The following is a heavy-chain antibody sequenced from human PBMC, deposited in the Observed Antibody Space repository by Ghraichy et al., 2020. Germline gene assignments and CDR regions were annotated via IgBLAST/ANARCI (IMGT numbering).Heavy chain of an antibody. D-gene: IGHD1-1*01. Sequence: GGSLRLSCAASGFSFNTFSMNWVRQSPVKGLEWVSYISGSGSAIYYADSVKGRFTISRDNANNSLFLQMNSLRDEDTAVYYCARSFGTIGTGGWFDPWGQGTGVTVSS. J-gene: IGHJ5*02. CDR2: ISGSGSAI. V-gene: IGHV3-48*02. CDR3: ARSFGTIGTGGWFDP. CDR1: GFSFNTFS.